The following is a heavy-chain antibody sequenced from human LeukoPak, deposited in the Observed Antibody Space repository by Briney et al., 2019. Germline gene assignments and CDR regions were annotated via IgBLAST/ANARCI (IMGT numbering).Heavy chain of an antibody. CDR1: GGSLSSGSDY. D-gene: IGHD2-2*03. CDR3: ARGVDTVLVD. CDR2: IFPSGST. Sequence: SQTESLTCSVSGGSLSSGSDYWCWIRQPAGKGLEWIGCIFPSGSTNYNPSLKSRVTISVDKSKNQFSLRLSSVTAADTAVYYCARGVDTVLVDWGQGTLVTVSS. V-gene: IGHV4-61*02. J-gene: IGHJ4*02.